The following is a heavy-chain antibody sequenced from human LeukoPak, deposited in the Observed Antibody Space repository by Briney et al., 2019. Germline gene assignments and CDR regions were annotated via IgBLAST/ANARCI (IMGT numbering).Heavy chain of an antibody. CDR2: INWNGGST. V-gene: IGHV3-20*04. CDR3: ATSRRDGYGYRALELPPSPVD. J-gene: IGHJ4*02. D-gene: IGHD5-18*01. CDR1: GFIFDDYG. Sequence: GGSLRLSCAACGFIFDDYGMSWVRHAPGKGLEWVSGINWNGGSTGYADSVKGRSTISRDNAKNSLYLQMINLRAEDTAVYYCATSRRDGYGYRALELPPSPVDWGQGTLVTVSS.